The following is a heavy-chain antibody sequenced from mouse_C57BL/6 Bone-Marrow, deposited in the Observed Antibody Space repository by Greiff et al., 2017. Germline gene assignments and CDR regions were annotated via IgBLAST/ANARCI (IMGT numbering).Heavy chain of an antibody. CDR3: ARDYYVSSYWFAY. D-gene: IGHD1-1*01. V-gene: IGHV1-7*01. CDR1: GYTFTSSW. Sequence: VQLQESGAELAKPGASVKLSCKASGYTFTSSWMHWVKQRPGQGLEWIGYINPSSGYTKYNQKFKDKARLTADKSSSTAYMQLSSLTYEYSAVYYCARDYYVSSYWFAYWGQRTLVTVSA. CDR2: INPSSGYT. J-gene: IGHJ3*01.